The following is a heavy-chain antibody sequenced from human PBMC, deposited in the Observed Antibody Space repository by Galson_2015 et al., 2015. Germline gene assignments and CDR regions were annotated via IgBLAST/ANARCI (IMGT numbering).Heavy chain of an antibody. J-gene: IGHJ6*02. CDR3: ARVWTTVTTYYYYYGMDV. V-gene: IGHV1-69*01. Sequence: CKASGGTFSSYAISWVRQAPGQGLEWMGGIIPIFGTANYAQKFQGRVTITADESTSTAYMELSSLRSEDTAVYYCARVWTTVTTYYYYYGMDVWGQGTTVTVSS. CDR1: GGTFSSYA. CDR2: IIPIFGTA. D-gene: IGHD4-17*01.